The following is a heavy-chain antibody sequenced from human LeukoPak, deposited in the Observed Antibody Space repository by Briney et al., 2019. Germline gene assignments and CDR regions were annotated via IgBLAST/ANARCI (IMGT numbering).Heavy chain of an antibody. V-gene: IGHV1-8*01. D-gene: IGHD3-10*01. Sequence: GASVKVSCKASGYTFTSYDINWVRQATGQGLEWMGWMNPNSGNTGYAQKFQGRVTMTRNTSISTAYMELSSLRSEDTAVYYCAREGYRWFGEPQYNWFDPWGQGTLVTVSS. CDR3: AREGYRWFGEPQYNWFDP. CDR2: MNPNSGNT. CDR1: GYTFTSYD. J-gene: IGHJ5*02.